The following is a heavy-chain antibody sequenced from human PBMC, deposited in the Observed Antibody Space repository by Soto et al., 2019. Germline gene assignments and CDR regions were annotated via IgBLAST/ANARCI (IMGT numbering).Heavy chain of an antibody. Sequence: GGSLILSCAASAISFNTYGVTWVRQAPGKGLEWVSTVTVTGGSTYYADSVKGRFTISRDRSNYTVSLLLNSLRVEDTAIYYCAGQRSPEGGFDPWGKGTRVTVSS. CDR3: AGQRSPEGGFDP. J-gene: IGHJ5*02. V-gene: IGHV3-23*01. CDR1: AISFNTYG. CDR2: VTVTGGST. D-gene: IGHD3-10*01.